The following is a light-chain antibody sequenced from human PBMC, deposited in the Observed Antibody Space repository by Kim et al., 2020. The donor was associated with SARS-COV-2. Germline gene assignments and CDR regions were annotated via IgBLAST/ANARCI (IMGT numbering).Light chain of an antibody. V-gene: IGLV2-14*03. CDR3: SSYTTTSSWV. J-gene: IGLJ3*02. Sequence: SALTQPASVSGSPGQSITISCIGTNNDIGIYNYVSWYQQDPGKAPKLIIYDVNNRPSGISDRFSGSKSGNTASLTISGLQADDEANYHCSSYTTTSSWVFGGGTNLTVL. CDR2: DVN. CDR1: NNDIGIYNY.